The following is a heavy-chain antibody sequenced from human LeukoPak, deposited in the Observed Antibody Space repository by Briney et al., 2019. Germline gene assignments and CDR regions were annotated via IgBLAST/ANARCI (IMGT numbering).Heavy chain of an antibody. Sequence: GGSLRLSCAASGFTFTTYWMHWVRQAPGKGLVWVSRINSDGSTTSDADSVKGRFTISRDNAKNTMYLQMNRLSVEDTAVYYCARGGLGTMVRGTYYYYYYMDVWGKGTTVTVSS. D-gene: IGHD3-10*01. CDR1: GFTFTTYW. J-gene: IGHJ6*03. CDR3: ARGGLGTMVRGTYYYYYYMDV. V-gene: IGHV3-74*01. CDR2: INSDGSTT.